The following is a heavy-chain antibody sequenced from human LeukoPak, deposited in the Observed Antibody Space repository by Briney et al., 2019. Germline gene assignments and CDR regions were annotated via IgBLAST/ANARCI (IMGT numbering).Heavy chain of an antibody. Sequence: YPGGSLRLSCAASGFTFSSYFIHWVRQAPGKGLEWVANIKQDGSEKYYVDSVKGRFTISRDNAKNSVYLQMNSLRAEDTAVYYCARGGQELASFDYWGQGTLVTVSS. J-gene: IGHJ4*02. D-gene: IGHD6-13*01. V-gene: IGHV3-7*03. CDR1: GFTFSSYF. CDR2: IKQDGSEK. CDR3: ARGGQELASFDY.